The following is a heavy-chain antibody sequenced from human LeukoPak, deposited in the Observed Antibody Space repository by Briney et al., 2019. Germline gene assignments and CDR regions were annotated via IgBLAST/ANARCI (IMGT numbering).Heavy chain of an antibody. CDR3: AKGPLRGTAAAIDY. CDR1: GFTFNNYG. CDR2: ISYDGRNK. D-gene: IGHD2-2*01. Sequence: GGSLRLSCAASGFTFNNYGMHWVRQAPGKGLEWVAVISYDGRNKHYPDSVKGRFTISRDVSTDTLWLQMDSLRTEDTAVYYCAKGPLRGTAAAIDYWGQGTLVTASS. V-gene: IGHV3-30*18. J-gene: IGHJ4*02.